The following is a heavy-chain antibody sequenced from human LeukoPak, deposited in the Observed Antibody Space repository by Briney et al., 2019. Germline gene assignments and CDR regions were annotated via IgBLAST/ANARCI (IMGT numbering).Heavy chain of an antibody. D-gene: IGHD2-2*02. Sequence: ASVKVSCKASGYTFTGYYMHWVRQAPGQGLEWMGWINPNSGGTNYAQKFQGRVTMTRDTSISTAYMELSRLRSDDTAVYYCARDCSSTSCYTKEAFDYWGQGTLVTVSS. J-gene: IGHJ4*02. CDR2: INPNSGGT. CDR1: GYTFTGYY. CDR3: ARDCSSTSCYTKEAFDY. V-gene: IGHV1-2*02.